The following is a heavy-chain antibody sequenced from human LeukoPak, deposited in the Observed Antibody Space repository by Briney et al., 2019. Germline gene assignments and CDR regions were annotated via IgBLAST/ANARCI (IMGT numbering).Heavy chain of an antibody. V-gene: IGHV4-39*07. CDR2: IYYSGST. CDR1: GVSISSSSYY. D-gene: IGHD6-13*01. Sequence: SETLSLTCTVSGVSISSSSYYWGWIRQPPGKGLEWIGSIYYSGSTYYNPSLKSRVTISVDTSKNQFSLKLSSVTAADTAVYYCARSVAAAGTWDYWGQGTLVTVSS. CDR3: ARSVAAAGTWDY. J-gene: IGHJ4*02.